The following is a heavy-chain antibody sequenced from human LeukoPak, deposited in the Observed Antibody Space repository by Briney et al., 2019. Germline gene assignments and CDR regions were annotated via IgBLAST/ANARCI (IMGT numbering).Heavy chain of an antibody. J-gene: IGHJ4*02. CDR3: AKGSVSTVAGTFDS. Sequence: GRSLRLSCAASGFTFHDYAMHWVRQGPGKGLEWVAGINWNSGSAAYADSVKGRFTISRDIAKKSLYLQMNSLRLEDMALYYCAKGSVSTVAGTFDSWGQGALVTVSS. V-gene: IGHV3-9*03. CDR1: GFTFHDYA. D-gene: IGHD6-19*01. CDR2: INWNSGSA.